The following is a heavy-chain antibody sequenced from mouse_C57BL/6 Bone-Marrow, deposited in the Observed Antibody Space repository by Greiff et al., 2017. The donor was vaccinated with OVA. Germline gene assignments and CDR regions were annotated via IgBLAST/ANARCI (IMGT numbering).Heavy chain of an antibody. CDR3: ARDRRITTVVAPYYYAMDY. Sequence: EVKLVESGPGLVKPSQSLSLTCSVTGYSITSGYYWNWIRQFPGNKLEWMGYISYDGSNNYNPSLKNRISITRDTSKNQFFLKLNSVTTEDTATYYCARDRRITTVVAPYYYAMDYWGQGTSVTVSS. CDR1: GYSITSGYY. D-gene: IGHD1-1*01. J-gene: IGHJ4*01. CDR2: ISYDGSN. V-gene: IGHV3-6*01.